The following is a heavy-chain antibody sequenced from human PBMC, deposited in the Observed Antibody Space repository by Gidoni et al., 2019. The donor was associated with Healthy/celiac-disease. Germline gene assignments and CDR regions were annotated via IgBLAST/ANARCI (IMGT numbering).Heavy chain of an antibody. V-gene: IGHV4-39*01. CDR3: ARHPRQDAFDI. J-gene: IGHJ3*02. CDR2: IYYSGST. Sequence: QLKLQESGPGLVQPSETLSLTWIRQPPGKGLEWIGSIYYSGSTYYNPSLKSRVTISVDTSKNQFSLKLSSVTAADTAVYYCARHPRQDAFDIWGQGTMVTVSS.